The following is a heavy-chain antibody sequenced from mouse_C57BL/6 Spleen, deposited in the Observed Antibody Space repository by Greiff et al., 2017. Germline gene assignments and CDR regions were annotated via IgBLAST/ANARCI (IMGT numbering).Heavy chain of an antibody. Sequence: QVQLQQPGAELARPGASVKMSCTASGYTFTSYTMHWVKQRPGQGLEWIGYINPSSGYTKYNQKFKDKATLTADKSSSTDYMQLSSLTSEDSAVYYGARDQPFPGYFDYWGQGTTLTVSS. CDR3: ARDQPFPGYFDY. D-gene: IGHD6-1*01. CDR2: INPSSGYT. CDR1: GYTFTSYT. J-gene: IGHJ2*01. V-gene: IGHV1-4*01.